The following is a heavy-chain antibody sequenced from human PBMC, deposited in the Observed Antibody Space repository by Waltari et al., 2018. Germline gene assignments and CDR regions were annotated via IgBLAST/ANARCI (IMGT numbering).Heavy chain of an antibody. CDR3: ARAARNMVRGMYYFDY. CDR1: GGSFSGYY. V-gene: IGHV4-34*01. Sequence: QVQLQQWGAGLLKPSETLSLTCAVYGGSFSGYYWSWIRQPPGKGLEWIGEINHSGRTNYNPSLKSRVTISVDTSKNQFSLKLSSVTAADTAVYYCARAARNMVRGMYYFDYWGQGTLVTVSS. CDR2: INHSGRT. D-gene: IGHD3-10*01. J-gene: IGHJ4*02.